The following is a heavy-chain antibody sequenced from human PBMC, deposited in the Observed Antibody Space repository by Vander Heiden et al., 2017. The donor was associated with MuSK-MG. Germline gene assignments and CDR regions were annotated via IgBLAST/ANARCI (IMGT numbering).Heavy chain of an antibody. V-gene: IGHV3-66*01. CDR1: GFTVSSNQ. J-gene: IGHJ4*02. CDR3: ARIADSSDYFDY. D-gene: IGHD3-22*01. CDR2: IVTGGST. Sequence: EVQLVESGGGMVQPGGFLRLPCAVSGFTVSSNQMSWVRTAPGKGLEWVSVIVTGGSTYYADSVKGRFTISRDNSKNTLDLQMTSLRAEDTAVYYCARIADSSDYFDYWGQGTLVTVSS.